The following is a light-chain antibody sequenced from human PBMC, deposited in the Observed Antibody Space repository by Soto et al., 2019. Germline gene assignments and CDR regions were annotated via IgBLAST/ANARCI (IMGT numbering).Light chain of an antibody. Sequence: EIVMTQSPATLSVSPGVRATLSCRASQAISGTLAWYQQKPGQAPRLLIHGASTRAPGFPARFSGSGSGTDFTLTISSLQSEDFSVYYCQQYDNWPWTFGQGTKVEIK. J-gene: IGKJ1*01. CDR2: GAS. CDR1: QAISGT. V-gene: IGKV3-15*01. CDR3: QQYDNWPWT.